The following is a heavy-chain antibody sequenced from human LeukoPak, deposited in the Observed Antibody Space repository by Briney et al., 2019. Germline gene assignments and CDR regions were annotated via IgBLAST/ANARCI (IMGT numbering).Heavy chain of an antibody. CDR2: IYTSGST. Sequence: SETLSLTCTVSGGSISSYYRSWIRQPAGKGLEWIGRIYTSGSTNYNPSLKSRVTMSVDTSKNQFSLKLSSVTAADTAVYYCASHSPSIAARPFEDYWGQGTLVTVSS. J-gene: IGHJ4*02. CDR3: ASHSPSIAARPFEDY. CDR1: GGSISSYY. V-gene: IGHV4-4*07. D-gene: IGHD6-6*01.